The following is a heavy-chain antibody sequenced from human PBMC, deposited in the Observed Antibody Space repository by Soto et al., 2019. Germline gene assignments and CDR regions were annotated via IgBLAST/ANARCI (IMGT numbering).Heavy chain of an antibody. J-gene: IGHJ6*03. D-gene: IGHD3-3*01. CDR2: IYYSGST. CDR1: GGSISSYY. V-gene: IGHV4-59*01. CDR3: ARVGLTIFGVVIIPVYMDV. Sequence: SETLSLTCTVSGGSISSYYWSWIRQPPWKGLEWIGYIYYSGSTNYNPSLKSRVTISVDTSKNQFSLKLSSVTAADTAVYYCARVGLTIFGVVIIPVYMDVWGKGITVTLSS.